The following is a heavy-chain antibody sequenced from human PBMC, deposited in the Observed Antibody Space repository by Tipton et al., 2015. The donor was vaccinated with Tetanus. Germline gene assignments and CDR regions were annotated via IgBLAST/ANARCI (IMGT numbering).Heavy chain of an antibody. D-gene: IGHD6-19*01. CDR2: INRDGSGT. V-gene: IGHV3-74*01. J-gene: IGHJ4*02. CDR1: GFTFSSYW. Sequence: SLRLSCAASGFTFSSYWMHWVRQAPGKGLVWVSRINRDGSGTTYADSVEGRFTISRDNVKNTLYLQMNSLRVEDTAVYYCTREALQVPGTKDFGYWGQGTLVTVSS. CDR3: TREALQVPGTKDFGY.